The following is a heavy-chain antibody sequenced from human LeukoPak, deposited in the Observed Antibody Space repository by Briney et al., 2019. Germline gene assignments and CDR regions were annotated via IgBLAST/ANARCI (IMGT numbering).Heavy chain of an antibody. CDR2: IIPILGIT. Sequence: ASVKVSCKASGGTFSYYAISWVRQAPGQGLEWMGRIIPILGITNYAQKFQGRVTITADESTSTAYMELSSLRSEDTAVYYCARAPKPKVEETRKVQDSSGYYYFRYYYYGMDVWGQGTTVTVSS. CDR3: ARAPKPKVEETRKVQDSSGYYYFRYYYYGMDV. D-gene: IGHD3-22*01. V-gene: IGHV1-69*04. J-gene: IGHJ6*02. CDR1: GGTFSYYA.